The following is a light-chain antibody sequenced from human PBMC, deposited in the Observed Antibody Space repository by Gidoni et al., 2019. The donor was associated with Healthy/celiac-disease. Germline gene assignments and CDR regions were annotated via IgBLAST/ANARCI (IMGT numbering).Light chain of an antibody. Sequence: IQMTQSPSSLSASVGDRVTITCRASQSISSYLNWYQQKPGKAPKLLIYAASSLQSGVPSRFSGSGSGTDCTLTISSLQPEDFATYYCQQSYSTRWTFGQGTKVEIK. CDR3: QQSYSTRWT. J-gene: IGKJ1*01. CDR1: QSISSY. CDR2: AAS. V-gene: IGKV1-39*01.